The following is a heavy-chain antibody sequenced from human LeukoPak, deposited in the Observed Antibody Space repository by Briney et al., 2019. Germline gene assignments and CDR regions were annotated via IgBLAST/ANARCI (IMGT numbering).Heavy chain of an antibody. CDR3: ARGGPGYYLDY. CDR1: GFTFSNAW. V-gene: IGHV3-15*01. J-gene: IGHJ4*02. CDR2: IKSKTDGGTT. Sequence: GGSLRLSCAASGFTFSNAWMSWVRQAPGKGLEWVGRIKSKTDGGTTDYAAPVKGRFTISRDDSKNTLYLQMNSLRAEDTAVYYCARGGPGYYLDYWGQGTLVTVSP.